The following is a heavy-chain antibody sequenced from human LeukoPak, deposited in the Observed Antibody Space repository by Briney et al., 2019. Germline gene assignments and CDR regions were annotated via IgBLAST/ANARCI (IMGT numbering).Heavy chain of an antibody. CDR1: GFTFSSYA. D-gene: IGHD2-15*01. V-gene: IGHV3-64D*09. CDR2: ISTNGGST. Sequence: PPGGSLRLSCAASGFTFSSYAMHWVRQAPGKGLEYVSAISTNGGSTYYADSVKGRFTISRDNSKNTLYLQMSSLRADDTAVYYCVKGYCSGGNCFSRTMYYFDNWGQGTLVTVSS. CDR3: VKGYCSGGNCFSRTMYYFDN. J-gene: IGHJ4*02.